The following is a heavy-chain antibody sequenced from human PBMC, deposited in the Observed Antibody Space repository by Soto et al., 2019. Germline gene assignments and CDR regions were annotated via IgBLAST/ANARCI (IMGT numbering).Heavy chain of an antibody. J-gene: IGHJ6*03. CDR3: ARHGQYCSSTSCYAGYYYYMDV. Sequence: QVQLQESGPGLVKPSETLSLTCTVSGGSISSYYWSWIRQPPGKGLEWIGYIYYSGSTNYNPSLKSRVTISVDTSKNQFSLKLSSVTAADTAVYYCARHGQYCSSTSCYAGYYYYMDVWGKGTTVTVSS. V-gene: IGHV4-59*08. CDR1: GGSISSYY. CDR2: IYYSGST. D-gene: IGHD2-2*01.